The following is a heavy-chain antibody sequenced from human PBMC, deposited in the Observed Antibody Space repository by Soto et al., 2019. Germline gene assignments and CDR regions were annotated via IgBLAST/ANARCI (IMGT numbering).Heavy chain of an antibody. D-gene: IGHD3-9*01. CDR1: GGSISSSYW. CDR3: AGQKATSYYYYLPY. CDR2: IYHSGST. Sequence: SETLSLTCAVSGGSISSSYWWSWVRQPPGKGLEWIGEIYHSGSTNYNPSLKSRVTISVDKSNNQFSLKLSSATAADTAVYYCAGQKATSYYYYLPYWGQGTLVTVSS. J-gene: IGHJ4*02. V-gene: IGHV4-4*02.